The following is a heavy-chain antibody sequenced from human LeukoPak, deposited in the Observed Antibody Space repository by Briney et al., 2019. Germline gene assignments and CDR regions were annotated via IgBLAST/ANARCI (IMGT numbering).Heavy chain of an antibody. CDR3: ARVESDCSSTSCYTGFDP. J-gene: IGHJ5*02. V-gene: IGHV4-31*03. D-gene: IGHD2-2*02. CDR2: IYYSGST. Sequence: SETLSLTCTVSGGSISSGGYYWSWIRQHPGKGPEWIGYIYYSGSTYYNPSLKSRVTISVDTSKNQFSLKLSSVTAADTAVYYCARVESDCSSTSCYTGFDPWGQGTLVTVSS. CDR1: GGSISSGGYY.